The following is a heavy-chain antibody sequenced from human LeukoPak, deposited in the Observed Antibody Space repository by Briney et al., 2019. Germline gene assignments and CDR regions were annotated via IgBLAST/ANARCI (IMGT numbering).Heavy chain of an antibody. CDR3: AGKFGYSSGWYYFDY. CDR1: GGTFSSYA. J-gene: IGHJ4*02. CDR2: INPNSGGT. D-gene: IGHD6-19*01. Sequence: ASVKVSCKASGGTFSSYAISWVRQAPGQGLEWMGRINPNSGGTNYAQKFQGRVTMTRDTSISTAYMELSRLRSDDTAVYYCAGKFGYSSGWYYFDYWGQGTLVTVSS. V-gene: IGHV1-2*06.